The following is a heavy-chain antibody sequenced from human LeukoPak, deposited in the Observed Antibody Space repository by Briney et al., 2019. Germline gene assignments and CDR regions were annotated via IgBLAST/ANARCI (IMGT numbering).Heavy chain of an antibody. CDR1: GGSFSNYY. CDR2: IDHSGSS. J-gene: IGHJ4*02. V-gene: IGHV4-34*01. D-gene: IGHD3-3*01. Sequence: SETLSLTCAVYGGSFSNYYWTWIRQPPGKGLEWIGEIDHSGSSHYNPSLKSRVTISVDTSKNQLSLKLSSVTAADTAVYYCARGLEDRISIFGVVKFYYFDFWGQGTLVTVSS. CDR3: ARGLEDRISIFGVVKFYYFDF.